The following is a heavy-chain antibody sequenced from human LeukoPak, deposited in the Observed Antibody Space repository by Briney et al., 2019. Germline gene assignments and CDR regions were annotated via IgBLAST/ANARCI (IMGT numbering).Heavy chain of an antibody. V-gene: IGHV3-23*01. CDR3: GKTTVGYSSGRYPGWPVDY. J-gene: IGHJ4*02. CDR2: IFGSGGSP. D-gene: IGHD2-15*01. Sequence: GGSLRLSCAASGFTFNSYAMYWVRQAPGKGLEWISGIFGSGGSPHYADSVKGRFAISRDNSQEIVYLQLDSLRVEDTALYYCGKTTVGYSSGRYPGWPVDYWGQGALVTVSS. CDR1: GFTFNSYA.